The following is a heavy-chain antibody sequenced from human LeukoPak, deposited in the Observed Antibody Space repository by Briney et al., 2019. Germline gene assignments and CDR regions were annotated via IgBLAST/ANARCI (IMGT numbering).Heavy chain of an antibody. CDR2: IYPGDSDT. V-gene: IGHV5-51*01. CDR1: GYTFTNYW. J-gene: IGHJ3*02. CDR3: ARHFIISRLPYDAFDI. D-gene: IGHD6-25*01. Sequence: GESLKISCKGSGYTFTNYWIGWVRQMPGKGLEFMGIIYPGDSDTRYSPSFQGQVTISADKSISTAYLQWSSLKASDTAMYYCARHFIISRLPYDAFDIWGQGTMVTVSS.